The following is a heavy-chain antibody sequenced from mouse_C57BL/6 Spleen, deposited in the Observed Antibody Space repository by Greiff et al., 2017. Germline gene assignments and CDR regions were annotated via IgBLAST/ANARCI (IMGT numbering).Heavy chain of an antibody. CDR3: ARSGGTLEAFYAMDY. CDR2: INPSNGGT. V-gene: IGHV1-53*01. Sequence: QVQLQQPGTELVKPGASVKLSCKASGYTFTSYWMHWVKQRPGQGLEWIGNINPSNGGTNYNEKFKSKATLTVDKSSSTAYMQLSSLTSEDSAVYYCARSGGTLEAFYAMDYWGQGTSVTVSS. CDR1: GYTFTSYW. D-gene: IGHD3-2*02. J-gene: IGHJ4*01.